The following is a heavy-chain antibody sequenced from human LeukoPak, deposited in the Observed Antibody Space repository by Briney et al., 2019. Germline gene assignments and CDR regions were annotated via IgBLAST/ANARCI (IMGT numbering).Heavy chain of an antibody. CDR2: ISGSGSST. V-gene: IGHV3-23*01. D-gene: IGHD4-23*01. Sequence: GASLRLSCAASGFTFSSYAMSWVRQAPGKGLEWVSAISGSGSSTYYADSVKGRFTISRDNSKNTLYLQMNSLGAEDTAAYYCAKDRRWGQPDYWGQGTLVTVSS. J-gene: IGHJ4*02. CDR3: AKDRRWGQPDY. CDR1: GFTFSSYA.